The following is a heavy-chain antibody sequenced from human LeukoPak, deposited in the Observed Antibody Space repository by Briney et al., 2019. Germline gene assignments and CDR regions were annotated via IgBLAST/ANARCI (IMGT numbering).Heavy chain of an antibody. CDR3: ARDPAGVDCSSTSCYSLAWFDP. CDR1: GFTFSSYA. Sequence: GGSLRLSCAASGFTFSSYAISWVRQAPGQGLEWMGRIIPILGIANYAQKFQGRVTITADKSTSTAYMELSSLRSEDTAVYYCARDPAGVDCSSTSCYSLAWFDPWGQGTLSPSPQ. J-gene: IGHJ5*02. D-gene: IGHD2-2*01. CDR2: IIPILGIA. V-gene: IGHV1-69*04.